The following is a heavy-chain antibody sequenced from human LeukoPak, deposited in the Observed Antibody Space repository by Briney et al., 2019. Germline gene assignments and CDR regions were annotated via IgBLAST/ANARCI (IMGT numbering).Heavy chain of an antibody. J-gene: IGHJ4*02. CDR3: ARDQEGFDY. CDR1: GYTFTSNY. Sequence: ASVKVSCKASGYTFTSNYIHWVRQAPGQELEWMGMIYPRDGSTSYAQKFQGRVTVTRDTSTSTVHMELSGLRSEDTAAYYCARDQEGFDYWGQGTLVTVSS. V-gene: IGHV1-46*01. CDR2: IYPRDGST.